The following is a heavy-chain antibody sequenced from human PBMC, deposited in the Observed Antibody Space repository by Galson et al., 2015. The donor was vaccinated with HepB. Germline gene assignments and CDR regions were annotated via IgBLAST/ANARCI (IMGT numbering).Heavy chain of an antibody. J-gene: IGHJ4*02. CDR3: ATPKMEYDGSYCFDN. Sequence: SVVTFSDFAVAWVRHAPVHGLQWIGGIVPVFGVANYAQKFQGRVSMSADASPTTAYLELSGLRSEDTAVYSCATPKMEYDGSYCFDNWGQGTLITVSS. D-gene: IGHD3-10*01. CDR1: VVTFSDFA. V-gene: IGHV1-69*01. CDR2: IVPVFGVA.